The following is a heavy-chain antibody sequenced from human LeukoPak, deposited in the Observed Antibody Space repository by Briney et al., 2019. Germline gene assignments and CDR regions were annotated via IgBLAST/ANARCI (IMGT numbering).Heavy chain of an antibody. V-gene: IGHV3-66*01. CDR3: ARVRAAWGAFDI. J-gene: IGHJ3*02. CDR2: IYSGGST. Sequence: GGSLRLSCAASGFTVSSNYMSWVRQAPGKGLEWVSLIYSGGSTYYADSVKGRFTISRDNSKNTLYLQMNSLRAEDTAVYYCARVRAAWGAFDIWGQGTMVTVSS. D-gene: IGHD3-16*01. CDR1: GFTVSSNY.